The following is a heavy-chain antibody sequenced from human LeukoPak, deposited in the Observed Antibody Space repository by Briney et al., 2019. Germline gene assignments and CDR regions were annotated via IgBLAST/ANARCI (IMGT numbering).Heavy chain of an antibody. J-gene: IGHJ4*02. Sequence: GGSLRLSCAASGFTFSSYAMSWVRQAPGKGLEWVSAISGSGGSTYYADSVKGRFTISRDNSKNTLYLQMNSLRAEDTAVYYRAKDHGELRFLEYDYWGQGTLVTVSS. CDR2: ISGSGGST. V-gene: IGHV3-23*01. D-gene: IGHD3-3*01. CDR3: AKDHGELRFLEYDY. CDR1: GFTFSSYA.